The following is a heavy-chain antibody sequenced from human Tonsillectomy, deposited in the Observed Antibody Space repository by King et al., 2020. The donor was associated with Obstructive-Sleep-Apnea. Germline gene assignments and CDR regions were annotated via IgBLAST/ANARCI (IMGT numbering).Heavy chain of an antibody. D-gene: IGHD5-18*01. V-gene: IGHV3-30*18. J-gene: IGHJ4*02. CDR1: GFTFSSYG. Sequence: VQLVESGGGVVQPGRSLRLSCAASGFTFSSYGMHWVRQAPGKGLEWVAVISYDGRNKYYADSAKGRFTLSRDNSKKTLYLQMNSLRAEDTAVYYGAKDRGYTAMVLPYFDYWGQGTLVTVSS. CDR2: ISYDGRNK. CDR3: AKDRGYTAMVLPYFDY.